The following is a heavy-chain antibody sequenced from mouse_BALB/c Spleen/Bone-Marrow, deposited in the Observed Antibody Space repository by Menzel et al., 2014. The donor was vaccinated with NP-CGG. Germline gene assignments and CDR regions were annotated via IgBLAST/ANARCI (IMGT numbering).Heavy chain of an antibody. J-gene: IGHJ4*01. CDR2: IDPYYGGT. CDR1: GYSLTGYN. V-gene: IGHV1S135*01. Sequence: VQLQQSGPELEKPGASVKISCKASGYSLTGYNMNWVKQNNGKSLEWIGNIDPYYGGTSYNQKFKGKATLTIDKSSSTAYMQLKGLTSEDSAVYCCGRGYYYGMDYWGQGTSVTVSS. CDR3: GRGYYYGMDY.